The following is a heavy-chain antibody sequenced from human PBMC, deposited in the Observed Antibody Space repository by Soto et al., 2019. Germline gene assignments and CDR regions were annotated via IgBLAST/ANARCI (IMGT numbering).Heavy chain of an antibody. J-gene: IGHJ6*02. CDR1: GYTFTSYY. D-gene: IGHD3-10*01. CDR2: INPTRGST. V-gene: IGHV1-46*01. Sequence: QVQLVQSGAEVKKPGASVKVSCKASGYTFTSYYIHCVRQAPGQGLEWMGVINPTRGSTSYAQKFQDRVTMTRDTSTSTVYMELSSLRSEDTAVYYCARVRGGELYDGMDVWGQGTTVTVSS. CDR3: ARVRGGELYDGMDV.